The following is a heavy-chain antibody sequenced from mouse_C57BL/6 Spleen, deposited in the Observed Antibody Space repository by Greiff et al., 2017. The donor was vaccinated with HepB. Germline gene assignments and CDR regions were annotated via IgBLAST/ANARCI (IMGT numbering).Heavy chain of an antibody. Sequence: VHVKQSGAELVRPGASVKLSCTASGFNIKDYYMHWVKQRPEQGLEWIGRIDPEDGDTDYAPKFQGKATMTADTSSNTAYLQLSSLTSEDTAVYYCTTTTYGSPFAYWGQGTLVTVSA. V-gene: IGHV14-1*01. CDR3: TTTTYGSPFAY. J-gene: IGHJ3*01. CDR2: IDPEDGDT. CDR1: GFNIKDYY. D-gene: IGHD1-1*01.